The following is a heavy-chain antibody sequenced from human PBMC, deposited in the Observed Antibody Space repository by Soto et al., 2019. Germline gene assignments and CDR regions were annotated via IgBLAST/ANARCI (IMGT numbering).Heavy chain of an antibody. CDR1: GFTFNTSG. D-gene: IGHD3-16*01. J-gene: IGHJ4*02. V-gene: IGHV3-30*18. CDR2: ISFDEKIQ. CDR3: AKVAERSMITSGGVSAD. Sequence: QVQLVESGGGVVQPGRTLRLSCAASGFTFNTSGMHWVRQAPGKGLEWVAVISFDEKIQYYADSVKGRFTISRDNSNNTRSLQMDSLRPEDTAIYYCAKVAERSMITSGGVSADRGQGTLVTGSS.